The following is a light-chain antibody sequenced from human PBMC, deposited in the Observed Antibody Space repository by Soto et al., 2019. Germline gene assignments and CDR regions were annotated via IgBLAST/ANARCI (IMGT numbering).Light chain of an antibody. CDR3: QQYVNLPLT. V-gene: IGKV1-33*01. CDR1: QSISSY. Sequence: DIQMTQSPSSLSASVGDRVTITCRASQSISSYLNWYQQKPGKAPKLLIYDASNLETGVPSRFSGSGSGSDFTFTINNLQPEDIATYYCQQYVNLPLTFGQGTRREIK. J-gene: IGKJ5*01. CDR2: DAS.